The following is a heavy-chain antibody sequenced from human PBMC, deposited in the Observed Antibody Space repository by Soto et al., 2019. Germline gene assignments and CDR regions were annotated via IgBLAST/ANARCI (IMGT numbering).Heavy chain of an antibody. D-gene: IGHD3-10*01. CDR1: GGSISSYY. Sequence: SETLSLTCTVSGGSISSYYWSWIRQPPGKGLEWIGYIYYSGSTNYNPSLKSRVTISVDTSKNQFSLKLSSVTAADTAVYYCARGPLSYYSMARGHAIDYWGQGTLVTVSS. J-gene: IGHJ4*02. CDR3: ARGPLSYYSMARGHAIDY. CDR2: IYYSGST. V-gene: IGHV4-59*01.